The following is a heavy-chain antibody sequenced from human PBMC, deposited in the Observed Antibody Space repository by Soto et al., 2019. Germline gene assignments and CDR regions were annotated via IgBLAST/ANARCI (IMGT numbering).Heavy chain of an antibody. CDR3: ARLDTAKVGATRPFDY. Sequence: PSETLSLTCAVYGGSFSCYYWIWIRQPPGKGLEWIGEINHSGSTNYNPSLKSRVTISVDTSKNQFSLKLSSVTAADTAVYYCARLDTAKVGATRPFDYWGQGTLVTVSS. J-gene: IGHJ4*02. CDR1: GGSFSCYY. D-gene: IGHD1-26*01. V-gene: IGHV4-34*01. CDR2: INHSGST.